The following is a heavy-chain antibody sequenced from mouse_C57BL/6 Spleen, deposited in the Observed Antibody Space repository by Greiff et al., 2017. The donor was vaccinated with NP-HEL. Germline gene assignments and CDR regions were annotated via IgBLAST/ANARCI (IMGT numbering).Heavy chain of an antibody. CDR1: GYTFTSYW. Sequence: QVQLQQSGTELVKPGASVKLSCKASGYTFTSYWMHWVKQRPGQGLEWIGNINPSNGGTNYNEKFKSKATLTVDKSSSTAYMQLSSLTSEDSAVYYCARFYYGYSRGPAWFAYWGQGTLVTVSA. D-gene: IGHD2-2*01. CDR3: ARFYYGYSRGPAWFAY. CDR2: INPSNGGT. V-gene: IGHV1-53*01. J-gene: IGHJ3*01.